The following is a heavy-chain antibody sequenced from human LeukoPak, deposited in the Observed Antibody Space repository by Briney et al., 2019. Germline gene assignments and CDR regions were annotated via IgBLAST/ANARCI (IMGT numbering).Heavy chain of an antibody. D-gene: IGHD2-21*02. CDR3: ARGGRLLFQNWFDP. CDR1: GGTFSSYA. Sequence: GASVKVSCKASGGTFSSYAISWVRQAPGQGLEWMGGIIPIFGTTNYAQKFQGRVTITADESTSTVYMELSSLRSEDTAVYYCARGGRLLFQNWFDPWGQGTLVTVSS. CDR2: IIPIFGTT. V-gene: IGHV1-69*13. J-gene: IGHJ5*02.